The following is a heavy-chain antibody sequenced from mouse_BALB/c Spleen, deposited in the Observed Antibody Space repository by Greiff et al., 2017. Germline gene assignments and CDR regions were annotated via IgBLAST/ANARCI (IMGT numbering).Heavy chain of an antibody. CDR3: ARDKVYGYYAMDY. J-gene: IGHJ4*01. V-gene: IGHV7-3*02. D-gene: IGHD1-2*01. CDR2: IRNKANGYTT. CDR1: GFTFTDYY. Sequence: EVKLMESGGGLVQPGGSLRLSCATSGFTFTDYYMSWVRQPPGKALEWLGFIRNKANGYTTEYSASVKGRFTISRDNSQSILYLQMNTLRAEDSATYYCARDKVYGYYAMDYWGQGTSVTVSS.